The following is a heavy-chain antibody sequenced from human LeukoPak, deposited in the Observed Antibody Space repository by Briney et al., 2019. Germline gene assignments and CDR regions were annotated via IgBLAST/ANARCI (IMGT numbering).Heavy chain of an antibody. CDR2: INTDGSST. J-gene: IGHJ4*02. Sequence: PGGSLRLSCAASGFTFSSYWMHWVRQAPGKGLVWVSRINTDGSSTSYADSVKGRFTISRDNAKNTLNLQMNSLRAEDTAVYYCASGSSRHDIVVSQIDYWGQGTLVTVSS. CDR1: GFTFSSYW. CDR3: ASGSSRHDIVVSQIDY. V-gene: IGHV3-74*01. D-gene: IGHD2-2*01.